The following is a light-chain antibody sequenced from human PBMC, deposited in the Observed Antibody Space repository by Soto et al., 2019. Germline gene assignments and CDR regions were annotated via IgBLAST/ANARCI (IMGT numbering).Light chain of an antibody. V-gene: IGLV2-14*01. CDR1: SSDVGGYKY. CDR3: SSYTYSSTLYV. Sequence: QSALTQPASVSGSPGQSITISCTGTSSDVGGYKYVSWFQQHPGKAPKLIIYEVSNRPSGVSNRFSGSKSGNTASLTISGLQAEDEADYHCSSYTYSSTLYVFGSGTKLTVL. CDR2: EVS. J-gene: IGLJ1*01.